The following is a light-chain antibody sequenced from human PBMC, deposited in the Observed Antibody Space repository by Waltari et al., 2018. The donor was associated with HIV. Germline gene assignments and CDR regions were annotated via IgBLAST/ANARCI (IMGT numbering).Light chain of an antibody. Sequence: VVMTQSPLSLPVTLAQPASISCRSSQSLVYTNGFTFLNWFHQRPGQSPRRLIYNVSKRDSGVPDRFSGSGSVTDFTLNISRVEAEDVGVYYCMQGTHRPFAFGPGTKVDLK. CDR3: MQGTHRPFA. CDR1: QSLVYTNGFTF. CDR2: NVS. V-gene: IGKV2-30*01. J-gene: IGKJ3*01.